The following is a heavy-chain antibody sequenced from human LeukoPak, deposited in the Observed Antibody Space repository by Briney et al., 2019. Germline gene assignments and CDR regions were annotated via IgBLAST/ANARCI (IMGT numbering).Heavy chain of an antibody. D-gene: IGHD6-19*01. CDR1: GFTFDDYA. CDR3: AKYMGSGSRFFDY. V-gene: IGHV3-23*01. CDR2: ISGSGGTT. J-gene: IGHJ4*02. Sequence: PGGSLRLSCAASGFTFDDYAMHWVRQAPGKGLEWVSTISGSGGTTYYADSVKGRFTISRDNSKNTLYLQVSSLRAEDTAVYYCAKYMGSGSRFFDYWGQGTLVTVSP.